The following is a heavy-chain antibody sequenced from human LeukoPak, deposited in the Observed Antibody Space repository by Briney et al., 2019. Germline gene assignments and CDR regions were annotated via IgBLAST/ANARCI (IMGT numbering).Heavy chain of an antibody. J-gene: IGHJ6*03. D-gene: IGHD6-19*01. Sequence: GGSLRLSCAASGFSFSSYWMHWVRQAPGKGLVWVSRLNSDGSSTTYADSVKGRFTISRDNAKNTLYLQVNSLRAEDTAVYYCARGQAQQWLVSPWNYYYMDVWGKGTTVTISS. CDR1: GFSFSSYW. CDR2: LNSDGSST. V-gene: IGHV3-74*01. CDR3: ARGQAQQWLVSPWNYYYMDV.